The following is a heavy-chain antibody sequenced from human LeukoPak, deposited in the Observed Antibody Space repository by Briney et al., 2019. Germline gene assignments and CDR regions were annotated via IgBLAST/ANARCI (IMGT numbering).Heavy chain of an antibody. Sequence: GGSLRLSCAASGFTFSNFGMSWVRQAPGKGLEWVAGISDSGGSTKYADSVKGRFTISRDNSKNTVYLQMNSLRAEDTAVYYCAKDRYNLNARLTDVWGQGTTVTVSS. J-gene: IGHJ6*02. CDR2: ISDSGGST. D-gene: IGHD1-20*01. V-gene: IGHV3-23*01. CDR1: GFTFSNFG. CDR3: AKDRYNLNARLTDV.